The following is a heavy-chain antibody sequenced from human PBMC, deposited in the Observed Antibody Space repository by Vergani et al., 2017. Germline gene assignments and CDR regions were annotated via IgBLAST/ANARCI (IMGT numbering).Heavy chain of an antibody. CDR3: VRVQKLDDFWSGYRVRYYYYMDV. Sequence: QVQLQQWGAGLLKPSETLSLTCAVYGGSFSGYYWSWIRQPPGKGLEWIGEINHSGSTNYNPSLKSRVTISVDTSKNQFSLKLSSVTAADTAVYYCVRVQKLDDFWSGYRVRYYYYMDVWGKGTTVTVSS. D-gene: IGHD3-3*01. J-gene: IGHJ6*03. CDR2: INHSGST. V-gene: IGHV4-34*01. CDR1: GGSFSGYY.